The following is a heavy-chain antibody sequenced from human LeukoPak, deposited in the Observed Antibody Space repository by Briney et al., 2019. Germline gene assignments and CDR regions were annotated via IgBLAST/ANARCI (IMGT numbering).Heavy chain of an antibody. Sequence: ASVKVSCKASGYTFTGYYMHWVRQAPGQGLEWMGWINPNSGGTNYAQKFQGRVTRTRDTSISTAYMELSRLRSDDTAVYYCARDLFCSSTSCYGGTDNWFDPWGQGTLVTVSS. CDR3: ARDLFCSSTSCYGGTDNWFDP. D-gene: IGHD2-2*01. J-gene: IGHJ5*02. CDR1: GYTFTGYY. V-gene: IGHV1-2*02. CDR2: INPNSGGT.